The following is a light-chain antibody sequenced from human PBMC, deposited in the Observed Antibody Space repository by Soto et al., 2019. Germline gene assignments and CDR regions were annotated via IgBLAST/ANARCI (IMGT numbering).Light chain of an antibody. CDR3: SSYTSSSTGV. CDR1: SSDVGGYNY. V-gene: IGLV2-14*01. J-gene: IGLJ3*02. CDR2: DVS. Sequence: QSALTQPASVSGSPGPSSTISCTGTSSDVGGYNYVSWYQQHPGKAPKLMIYDVSNRPSGVSNRFSGSKSGNTASLTISGLQAEDEADYYCSSYTSSSTGVFGGGTQLTVL.